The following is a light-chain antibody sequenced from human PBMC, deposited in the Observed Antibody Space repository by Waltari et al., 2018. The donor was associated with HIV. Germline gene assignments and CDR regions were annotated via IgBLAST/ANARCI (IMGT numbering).Light chain of an antibody. V-gene: IGLV2-8*01. CDR1: SSDVGGYNY. J-gene: IGLJ2*01. CDR2: EVS. Sequence: QSALTQPPSASGSAGQSVTISCTGTSSDVGGYNYVSWYQQHPGKAPQLMIFEVSKRPSGDPDRCSGTKSGNTASLTVSGLQAEDEADYFCSSYAGSNNWVFGGGTKLTVL. CDR3: SSYAGSNNWV.